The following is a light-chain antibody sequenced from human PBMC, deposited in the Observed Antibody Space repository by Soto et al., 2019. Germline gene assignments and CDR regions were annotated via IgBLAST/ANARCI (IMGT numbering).Light chain of an antibody. Sequence: DIVMTHSPLSLPFTPGEPASISCRSSQSLLHSNGYNYLDWYLQKPGQSPQLLIYLGSNRASGVPDRFSGSGSGTDFTLKISRVEAEDVGVYYCMQALQTPITFGQGTRLEIK. CDR2: LGS. V-gene: IGKV2-28*01. J-gene: IGKJ5*01. CDR1: QSLLHSNGYNY. CDR3: MQALQTPIT.